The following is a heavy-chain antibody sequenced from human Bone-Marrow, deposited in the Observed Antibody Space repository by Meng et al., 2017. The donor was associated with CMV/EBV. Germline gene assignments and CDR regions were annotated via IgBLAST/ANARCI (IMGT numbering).Heavy chain of an antibody. V-gene: IGHV4-34*01. J-gene: IGHJ6*02. CDR1: GGSFSGYY. Sequence: GSLRLSCAVYGGSFSGYYWSWIRQSPGKGLEWIGHISYSGNTYYNPSLKSRVTISVDTSKSQFSLKLSSVTAADTAVYYCARLAGCSSTSCYYGMDVWGQGTTVTVSS. CDR3: ARLAGCSSTSCYYGMDV. D-gene: IGHD2-2*01. CDR2: ISYSGNT.